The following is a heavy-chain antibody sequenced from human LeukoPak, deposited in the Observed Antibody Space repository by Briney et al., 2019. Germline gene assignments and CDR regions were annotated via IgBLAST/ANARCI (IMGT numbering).Heavy chain of an antibody. CDR3: AKGYGDKGDYFDY. J-gene: IGHJ4*02. CDR1: GFTFSSYG. CDR2: IRCDGSNK. V-gene: IGHV3-30*02. D-gene: IGHD4-17*01. Sequence: GGSLRLSCAASGFTFSSYGMHWVRQAPGKGLEWVAFIRCDGSNKYYADSVKGRFTISRDNSKNTLYLQMNSLRAEDTAVYYCAKGYGDKGDYFDYWGQRTLVTVSS.